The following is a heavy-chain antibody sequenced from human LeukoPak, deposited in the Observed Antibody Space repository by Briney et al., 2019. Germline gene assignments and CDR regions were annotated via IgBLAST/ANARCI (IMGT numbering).Heavy chain of an antibody. Sequence: ASVKVSCKASGYTFTSYGISWARQAPGQGLEWMGWISAYNGNTNYAQKLQGRVTMTTDTSTSTAYMELRSLRSDDTAVYYCARGRGPWAMVHPPKYWGQGTLVTVSS. CDR3: ARGRGPWAMVHPPKY. V-gene: IGHV1-18*01. J-gene: IGHJ4*02. CDR2: ISAYNGNT. D-gene: IGHD5-18*01. CDR1: GYTFTSYG.